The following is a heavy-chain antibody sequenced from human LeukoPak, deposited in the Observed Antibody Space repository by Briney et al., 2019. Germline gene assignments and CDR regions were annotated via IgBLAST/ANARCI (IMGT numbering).Heavy chain of an antibody. CDR1: GGSFSAYY. V-gene: IGHV4-34*01. D-gene: IGHD6-13*01. CDR3: ARGRGARSSRWYNWFDP. J-gene: IGHJ5*02. CDR2: INHSGST. Sequence: SETLSLTCAVYGGSFSAYYWSWIRQPPGKGLEWIGEINHSGSTNYNPSLKSRVTISIDTSKDQFSLEMSSVTAADTAVYYCARGRGARSSRWYNWFDPWGQGTLVTVSS.